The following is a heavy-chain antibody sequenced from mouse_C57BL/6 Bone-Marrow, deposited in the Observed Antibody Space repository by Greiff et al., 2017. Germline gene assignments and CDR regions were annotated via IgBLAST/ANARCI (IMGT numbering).Heavy chain of an antibody. D-gene: IGHD2-3*01. J-gene: IGHJ4*01. CDR2: IDPSDSYT. V-gene: IGHV1-59*01. CDR3: ARWWLLPSKAMDY. CDR1: GYTFTSYW. Sequence: QVQLQQPGAELVRPGTSVKLSCKASGYTFTSYWMHWVKQRPGQGLEWIGVIDPSDSYTNYNQKFKGKATLTVDTSSSTAYMQLSSLTSEDSAVYDWARWWLLPSKAMDYWGQGTSVTVSS.